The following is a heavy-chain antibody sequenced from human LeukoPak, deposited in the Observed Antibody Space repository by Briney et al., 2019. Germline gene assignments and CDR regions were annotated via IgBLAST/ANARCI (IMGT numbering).Heavy chain of an antibody. D-gene: IGHD3-22*01. CDR1: GGTFSSYA. CDR3: ARDVSYDSSGLDAFDI. V-gene: IGHV1-69*13. J-gene: IGHJ3*02. CDR2: IIPIFGTA. Sequence: SVKVSCKASGGTFSSYAISWVRQAPGQGLEWMGGIIPIFGTANYAQKFQGRVTITADESTSTAYMELSSLRSEDTAVYYCARDVSYDSSGLDAFDIWGQGTMVTVPS.